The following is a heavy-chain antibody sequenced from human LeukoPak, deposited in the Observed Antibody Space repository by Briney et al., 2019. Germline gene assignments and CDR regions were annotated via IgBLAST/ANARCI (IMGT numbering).Heavy chain of an antibody. CDR3: ARENSVAGVNYYYYMDV. J-gene: IGHJ6*03. CDR2: ISSSSSYI. V-gene: IGHV3-21*01. D-gene: IGHD6-19*01. Sequence: GGSLRLSCAASGFTFSSYNMNWVRQAPGKGLEWVSSISSSSSYIYYADSVKGRFTISRDNAKNSLYLQMNSLRAEDTAVYYCARENSVAGVNYYYYMDVWGKGTTVTVSS. CDR1: GFTFSSYN.